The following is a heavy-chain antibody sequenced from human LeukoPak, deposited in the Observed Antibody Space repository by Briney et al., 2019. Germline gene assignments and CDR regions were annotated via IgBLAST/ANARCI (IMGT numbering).Heavy chain of an antibody. CDR2: ISYDGSNK. V-gene: IGHV3-30*18. J-gene: IGHJ5*02. CDR3: AKDRGLWLGEGSWFDP. CDR1: GFSFSSYG. D-gene: IGHD3-10*01. Sequence: GRSLRLSCGGSGFSFSSYGMHWVRQAPGKRLEWVAVISYDGSNKNYADSVKGRFTISRDNSKSTLYLQMNSLRAEDTAVYYCAKDRGLWLGEGSWFDPWGQGTLVTVSS.